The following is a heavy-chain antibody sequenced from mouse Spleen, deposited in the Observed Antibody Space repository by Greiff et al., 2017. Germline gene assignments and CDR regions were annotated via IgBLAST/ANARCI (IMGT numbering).Heavy chain of an antibody. V-gene: IGHV1-4*01. CDR3: ARWELGLREMDY. Sequence: VQLQESGAELARPGASVKMSCKASGYTFTSYTMHWVKQRPGQGLEWIGYINPSSGYTKYNQKFKDKATLTADKSSSTAYMQLSSLTSEDSAVYYCARWELGLREMDYWGQGTSVTVSS. J-gene: IGHJ4*01. D-gene: IGHD3-1*01. CDR1: GYTFTSYT. CDR2: INPSSGYT.